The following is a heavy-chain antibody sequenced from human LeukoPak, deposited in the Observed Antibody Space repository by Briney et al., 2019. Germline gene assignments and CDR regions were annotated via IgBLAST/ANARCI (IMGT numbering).Heavy chain of an antibody. CDR2: ITNSGINT. CDR1: DFTFSNYA. D-gene: IGHD1-1*01. V-gene: IGHV3-23*01. Sequence: GGSLRLSCAASDFTFSNYAMTWVRQAPGKGLEWVSSITNSGINTDYADSVKGRFTISRDNSKNTLYLQMNSLRVDDTAVYYCAKGAISRTGLDYWGQGTLVTVSS. J-gene: IGHJ4*02. CDR3: AKGAISRTGLDY.